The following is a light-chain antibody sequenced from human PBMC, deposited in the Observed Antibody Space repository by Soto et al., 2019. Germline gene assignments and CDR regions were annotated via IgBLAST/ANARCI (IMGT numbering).Light chain of an antibody. CDR1: QSVSNNY. CDR2: GAS. J-gene: IGKJ1*01. Sequence: EIVLTQSPGTLSLYPGDRATLSCRASQSVSNNYLAWYQQQPGQAPSLLIYGASNRATGIPDRFSGSGSGTDFTLTISRLEPEDFAVYYCQQYGSSGTFGQGTKVDI. V-gene: IGKV3-20*01. CDR3: QQYGSSGT.